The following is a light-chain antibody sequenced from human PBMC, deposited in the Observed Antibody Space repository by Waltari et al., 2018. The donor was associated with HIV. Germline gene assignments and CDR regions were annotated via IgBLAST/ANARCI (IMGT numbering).Light chain of an antibody. CDR1: QSVLYSGNNKNQ. Sequence: EIVMTQSPDSLAVSLGERATINCKSSQSVLYSGNNKNQLAWYQQKPGQPPKLLIYWASTQDSGVPDRFSGSGSGTDFTLTITSLQAEDVAVYCCQQAYSIPFTFGPGTRVDFK. J-gene: IGKJ3*01. CDR2: WAS. V-gene: IGKV4-1*01. CDR3: QQAYSIPFT.